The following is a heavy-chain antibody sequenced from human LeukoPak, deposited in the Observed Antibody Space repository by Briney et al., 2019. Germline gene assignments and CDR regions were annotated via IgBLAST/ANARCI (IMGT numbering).Heavy chain of an antibody. J-gene: IGHJ4*02. CDR1: GYTFTSYY. Sequence: ASVKVSGKSSGYTFTSYYMHGVRQAPGQGLEWMGIINPSGGSTSYAQKFQGRVTMTRDTSTSTVYMELSSLRSEDTAVYYCARDRGGQAAADYYFDYWGQGTLVTVSS. V-gene: IGHV1-46*01. D-gene: IGHD6-13*01. CDR2: INPSGGST. CDR3: ARDRGGQAAADYYFDY.